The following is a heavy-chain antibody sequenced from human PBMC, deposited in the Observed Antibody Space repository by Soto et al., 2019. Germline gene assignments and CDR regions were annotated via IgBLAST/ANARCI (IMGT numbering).Heavy chain of an antibody. CDR1: GGSFCRYY. J-gene: IGHJ4*02. Sequence: SETLSLTCAVYGGSFCRYYWAWFRQSPGKGLEWIGTIYYSGGTYYNPSLKSRVTISVDTSKNQFSLKLSSVTAADTAVYYCARRQSSSWYGLWGQGTLVTVSS. CDR2: IYYSGGT. D-gene: IGHD6-13*01. V-gene: IGHV4-39*01. CDR3: ARRQSSSWYGL.